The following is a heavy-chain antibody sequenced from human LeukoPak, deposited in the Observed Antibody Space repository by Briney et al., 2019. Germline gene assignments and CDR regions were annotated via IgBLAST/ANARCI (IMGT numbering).Heavy chain of an antibody. Sequence: SETLSLTCSVSGDSIGSYYWTWIRQSAGKGLEWIGYIFYSGSTKYSPSLKSRVTISVDTSNNQFSLQLRSVTAADTAIYYCARGRARDGSFPWLDSWGQGTLVTVSS. V-gene: IGHV4-59*01. J-gene: IGHJ5*01. CDR3: ARGRARDGSFPWLDS. CDR1: GDSIGSYY. D-gene: IGHD3-10*01. CDR2: IFYSGST.